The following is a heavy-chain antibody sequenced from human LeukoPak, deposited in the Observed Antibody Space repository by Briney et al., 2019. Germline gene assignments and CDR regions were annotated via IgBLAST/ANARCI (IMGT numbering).Heavy chain of an antibody. V-gene: IGHV3-74*01. CDR2: INSDGSST. D-gene: IGHD3-22*01. CDR3: ASYDYDSSGYYDY. Sequence: GGSLRLSCAASGFTFSSYWMHWVRQAPGKGLVWVSRINSDGSSTSYADSVKGRFTISRDNAKNTLYLQMNSLRAEDTAVYYCASYDYDSSGYYDYWGQGTLVTVSS. CDR1: GFTFSSYW. J-gene: IGHJ4*02.